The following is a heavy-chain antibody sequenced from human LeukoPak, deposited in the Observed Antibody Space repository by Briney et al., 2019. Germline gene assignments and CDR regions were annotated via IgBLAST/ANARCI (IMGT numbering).Heavy chain of an antibody. J-gene: IGHJ4*02. D-gene: IGHD2-15*01. CDR3: ARPIVVGSAEGY. Sequence: GGSLRLSCAASGFTFNNHPMHWVRQAPGKGLEYVSAISSDGGSPYYADSVKGRFTISRDNSKNTLYLQTNSLRAEDTAVYYCARPIVVGSAEGYWGQGTLVTVSS. V-gene: IGHV3-64*04. CDR2: ISSDGGSP. CDR1: GFTFNNHP.